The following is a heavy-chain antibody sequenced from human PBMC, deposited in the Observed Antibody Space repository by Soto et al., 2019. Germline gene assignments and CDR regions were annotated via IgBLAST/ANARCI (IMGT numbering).Heavy chain of an antibody. V-gene: IGHV4-31*03. D-gene: IGHD1-20*01. CDR2: IYYSGST. CDR1: GGSISSGGYY. CDR3: ERGEEYPGIPQFDY. J-gene: IGHJ4*02. Sequence: PSETLSLTCTVSGGSISSGGYYWSWIRQHPGKGLEWIGYIYYSGSTYYNPSLKSRVTISVDTSKNQFSLKLSSVTAADTAVYYCERGEEYPGIPQFDYWGQGTLVTVSS.